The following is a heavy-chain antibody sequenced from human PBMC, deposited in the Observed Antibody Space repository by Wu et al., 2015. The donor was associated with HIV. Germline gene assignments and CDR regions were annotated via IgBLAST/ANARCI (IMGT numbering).Heavy chain of an antibody. V-gene: IGHV1-2*02. J-gene: IGHJ4*02. CDR3: ARLQSLHGLYSNADY. Sequence: QGQLVQSGADVKKPGASVKVSCQASGYIFTGHHIFWVRQAPGQGLEWMGWINPNRGGTKYAQKFQGRITMTRDTAVSTTYMELSSLGSDDTAVYYCARLQSLHGLYSNADYWGQGTLVTVSS. D-gene: IGHD5-24*01. CDR2: INPNRGGT. CDR1: GYIFTGHH.